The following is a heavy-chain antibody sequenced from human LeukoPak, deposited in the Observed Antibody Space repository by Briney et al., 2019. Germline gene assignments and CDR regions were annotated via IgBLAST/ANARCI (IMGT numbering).Heavy chain of an antibody. CDR1: GDSIIGYY. CDR2: IYYTGNT. D-gene: IGHD3-10*01. Sequence: SETLSLTCSVSGDSIIGYYWGWIRQPPGKGLEWIGNIYYTGNTYYNSSLKSRVTISLDTSKNQFSLKVISMTAADTAAYYCTKSDGYGLIRVCGRGTMVTVSS. J-gene: IGHJ3*01. V-gene: IGHV4-39*07. CDR3: TKSDGYGLIRV.